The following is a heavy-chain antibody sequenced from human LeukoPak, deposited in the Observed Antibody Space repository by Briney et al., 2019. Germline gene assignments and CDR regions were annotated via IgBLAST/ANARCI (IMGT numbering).Heavy chain of an antibody. CDR1: GGTFSSYA. Sequence: GSSVKVSCKASGGTFSSYAISWVRQAPGQGLEWMGGIIPIFGTANYAQKFQGRVTITADESTSTAYMELSSLRSEDTAVYYCARVLWFGELLSYYFDYWGQGTLVTVSS. V-gene: IGHV1-69*01. J-gene: IGHJ4*02. CDR3: ARVLWFGELLSYYFDY. D-gene: IGHD3-10*01. CDR2: IIPIFGTA.